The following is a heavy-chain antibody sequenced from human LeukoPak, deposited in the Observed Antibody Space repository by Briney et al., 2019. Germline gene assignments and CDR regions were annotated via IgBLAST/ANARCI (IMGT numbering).Heavy chain of an antibody. D-gene: IGHD5-12*01. CDR1: GFTFTSYA. CDR2: ISGSGGAT. CDR3: ARNRPAGYAYGFELQH. J-gene: IGHJ1*01. Sequence: PGESLRLSCAASGFTFTSYAMTWVRQAPGKGLEWVAAISGSGGATYYADSVKGRFTISRDNSGNTVFLQMDSLRADDTAVYCARNRPAGYAYGFELQHWGQGTLVTVSS. V-gene: IGHV3-23*01.